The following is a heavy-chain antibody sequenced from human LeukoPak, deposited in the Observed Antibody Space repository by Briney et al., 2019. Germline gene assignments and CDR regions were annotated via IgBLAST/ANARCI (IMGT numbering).Heavy chain of an antibody. V-gene: IGHV1-69*05. CDR3: ARDGGLGGAPFDY. CDR2: IIPIFGTA. D-gene: IGHD1-26*01. CDR1: GGTFISYA. J-gene: IGHJ4*02. Sequence: SVKVSCKASGGTFISYAISWVRQAPGQGLEWMGGIIPIFGTANYAQKFQGRVTITTDESTSTAYMELSSLRSDDTAVYYCARDGGLGGAPFDYWGQGTLVTVSS.